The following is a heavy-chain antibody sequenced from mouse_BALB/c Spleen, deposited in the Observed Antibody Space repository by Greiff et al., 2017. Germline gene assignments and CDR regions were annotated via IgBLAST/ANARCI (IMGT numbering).Heavy chain of an antibody. CDR2: ISSGGSYT. J-gene: IGHJ4*01. D-gene: IGHD1-1*01. Sequence: EVNLVESGGGLVKPGGSLKLSCAASGFTFSSYTMSWVRQTPEKRLEWVATISSGGSYTYYPDSVKGRFTISRDNAKNTLYLQMSSLKSEDTAMYYCTREETVVATDAMDYWGQGTSVTVSS. V-gene: IGHV5-6-4*01. CDR1: GFTFSSYT. CDR3: TREETVVATDAMDY.